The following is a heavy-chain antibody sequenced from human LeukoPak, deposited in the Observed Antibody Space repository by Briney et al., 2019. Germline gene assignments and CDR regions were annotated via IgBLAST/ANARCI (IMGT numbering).Heavy chain of an antibody. D-gene: IGHD6-19*01. CDR2: ISGSGGST. V-gene: IGHV3-23*01. CDR3: AKDPQWLVPRAGDYFDY. Sequence: GGSLRLSCAASGFTVSSSYAMSWVRQAPGKGLEWVSAISGSGGSTYYADSVKGRFTISRDNSKNTLYLQMNSLRAEDTAVYYCAKDPQWLVPRAGDYFDYWGQGTLVTVSS. J-gene: IGHJ4*02. CDR1: GFTVSSSYA.